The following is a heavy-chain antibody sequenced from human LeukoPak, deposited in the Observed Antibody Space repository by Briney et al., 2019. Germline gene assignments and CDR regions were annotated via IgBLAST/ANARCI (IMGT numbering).Heavy chain of an antibody. V-gene: IGHV1-69*01. Sequence: ASVKVSCKASGGTFSSYAIGWVRQAPGQGLEWMGGIIPIFGTANYAQKFQGRVTITADESTSTAYMELSSLRSEDTAVYYCASQYCSSTSCYFIDYFDYWGQGTLVTVSS. CDR2: IIPIFGTA. CDR3: ASQYCSSTSCYFIDYFDY. J-gene: IGHJ4*02. CDR1: GGTFSSYA. D-gene: IGHD2-2*01.